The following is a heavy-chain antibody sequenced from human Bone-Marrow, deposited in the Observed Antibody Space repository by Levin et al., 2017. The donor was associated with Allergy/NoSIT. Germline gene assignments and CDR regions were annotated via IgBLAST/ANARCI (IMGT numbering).Heavy chain of an antibody. J-gene: IGHJ4*02. CDR1: GDPIRSSSYY. CDR3: GARPRVGFSGGPFDY. CDR2: IDYSGST. D-gene: IGHD4-23*01. Sequence: SQTLSLPCTVSGDPIRSSSYYWGWIRQPPGKGLEWIGSIDYSGSTYYNPSLRSRVTISVDTSKDQFSLKLISVTASDTAVYYCGARPRVGFSGGPFDYWGQGALVTVSS. V-gene: IGHV4-39*01.